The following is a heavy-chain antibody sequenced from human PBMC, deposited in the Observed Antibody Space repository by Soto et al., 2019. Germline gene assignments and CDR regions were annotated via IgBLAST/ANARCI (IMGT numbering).Heavy chain of an antibody. Sequence: QVQLQESGPGLVKPSETLSLTCTVSGGSISSYYWSWIRQPPGKGLEWIGYIYYSGSTNYNPSLKSRVTISVDTSKNQFSLKLSSVTAADTAVYYCARVVGCFSGYDWAGYFDYWGQGTLVTVSS. CDR1: GGSISSYY. V-gene: IGHV4-59*01. J-gene: IGHJ4*02. CDR2: IYYSGST. D-gene: IGHD5-12*01. CDR3: ARVVGCFSGYDWAGYFDY.